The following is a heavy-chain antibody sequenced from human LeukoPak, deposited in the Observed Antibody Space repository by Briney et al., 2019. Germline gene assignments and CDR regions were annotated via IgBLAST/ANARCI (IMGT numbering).Heavy chain of an antibody. J-gene: IGHJ6*03. V-gene: IGHV3-53*01. D-gene: IGHD3-22*01. CDR1: GFTFSSYS. CDR3: ARDGYNYYMDV. CDR2: IYSGGST. Sequence: GGSLRLSCAASGFTFSSYSMNWVRQAPGKGLEWVSVIYSGGSTYYADSVKGRFTISRDNSKNTLYLQMNSLRAEDTAVYYCARDGYNYYMDVWGKGTTVTISS.